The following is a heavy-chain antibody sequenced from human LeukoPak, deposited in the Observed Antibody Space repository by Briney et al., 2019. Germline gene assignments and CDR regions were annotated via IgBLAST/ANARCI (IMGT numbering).Heavy chain of an antibody. J-gene: IGHJ5*02. D-gene: IGHD5-18*01. V-gene: IGHV3-21*01. CDR1: GFTFSSYS. CDR2: ISSSSSYI. CDR3: VRGGYSYGSNWFDP. Sequence: GGSLRLSCAASGFTFSSYSMNWVRQAPGKGLEWVSSISSSSSYIYYADSVKGRFTISRDNAKNSLYLQMNSLRAEDTAVYYCVRGGYSYGSNWFDPWGQGTLVTVSS.